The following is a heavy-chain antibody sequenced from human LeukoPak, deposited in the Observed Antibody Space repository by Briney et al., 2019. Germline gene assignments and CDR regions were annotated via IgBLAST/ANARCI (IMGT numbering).Heavy chain of an antibody. J-gene: IGHJ4*02. D-gene: IGHD5-24*01. CDR2: IYSGGST. CDR1: GFTVSSNY. V-gene: IGHV3-53*01. Sequence: PGGSLRLSCVPSGFTVSSNYMTWVRQAPGKGLEWVSVIYSGGSTYYADSVKGRFTISRDNSKNTLYLQMNSLRAEDTAVYYCARDGRRDGYNLTYAFDYWGQGTLVTVSS. CDR3: ARDGRRDGYNLTYAFDY.